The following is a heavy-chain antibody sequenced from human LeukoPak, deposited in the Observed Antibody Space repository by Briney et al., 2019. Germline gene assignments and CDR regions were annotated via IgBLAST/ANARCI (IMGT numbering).Heavy chain of an antibody. Sequence: SETLSLTCTVSGGSISSSSYYWGWIRQPPGKGLEWIGSIYYSGSTYYNPSLKSRVTISVDTSKNQFSLKLSSVTAADTAVYYCVSGSYSPFDYWGQGTLVTVSS. D-gene: IGHD3-10*01. CDR2: IYYSGST. CDR3: VSGSYSPFDY. CDR1: GGSISSSSYY. J-gene: IGHJ4*02. V-gene: IGHV4-39*07.